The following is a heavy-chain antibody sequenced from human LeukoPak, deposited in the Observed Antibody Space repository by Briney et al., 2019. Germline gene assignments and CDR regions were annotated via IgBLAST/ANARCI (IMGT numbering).Heavy chain of an antibody. CDR3: ARRAGGYSHPYDY. CDR2: ISGSDGST. Sequence: GGSLRLSCAASGFTFSSSAMTWVRQAPGKGLEWVSAISGSDGSTYYADSVKGRFTISRDISKNTLYLQMSSLRAEDTAVYYCARRAGGYSHPYDYWGQGVLVTVSS. V-gene: IGHV3-23*01. J-gene: IGHJ4*02. CDR1: GFTFSSSA. D-gene: IGHD4-23*01.